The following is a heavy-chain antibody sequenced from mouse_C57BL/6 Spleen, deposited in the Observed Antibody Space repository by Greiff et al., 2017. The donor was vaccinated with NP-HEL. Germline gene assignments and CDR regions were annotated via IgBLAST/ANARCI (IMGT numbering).Heavy chain of an antibody. CDR1: GYAFSSSW. D-gene: IGHD1-1*01. V-gene: IGHV1-82*01. J-gene: IGHJ2*01. CDR2: IYPGDGDT. Sequence: QVQLQQSGPELVKPGASVKISCKASGYAFSSSWMNWVKQRPGKGLEWIGRIYPGDGDTNYNGKFKGKATLTADKYSSTAYMQLSSLTSEDSAVYFCARDYGSIFDDWGQGTTLTVSS. CDR3: ARDYGSIFDD.